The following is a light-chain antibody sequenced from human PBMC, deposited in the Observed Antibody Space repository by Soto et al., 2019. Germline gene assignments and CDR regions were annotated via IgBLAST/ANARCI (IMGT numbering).Light chain of an antibody. CDR3: QQYSSSPS. J-gene: IGKJ5*01. CDR2: GAS. V-gene: IGKV3-15*01. CDR1: QSVSTN. Sequence: EIVMPQSPTALSVSPVEGSTLSFRASQSVSTNLAWYQQKPGQVPSLLIYGASTKASGIPARFSGSGSGTEFTLTIGSLQSEDFAVYYCQQYSSSPSFGQGTRLEIK.